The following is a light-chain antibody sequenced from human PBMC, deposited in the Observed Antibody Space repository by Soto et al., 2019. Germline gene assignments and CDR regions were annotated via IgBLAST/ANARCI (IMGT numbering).Light chain of an antibody. CDR3: PKYTHAPT. Sequence: DIQMTQSPSSLSASVGDRVTITCRASQGISNYLAWYQQKPGKVPELLIYAASTLQSGVPSRFSGSGSGTAFTLTISCMPDEDVATYYCPKYTHAPTFGGGTNVEIK. CDR2: AAS. V-gene: IGKV1-27*01. J-gene: IGKJ4*01. CDR1: QGISNY.